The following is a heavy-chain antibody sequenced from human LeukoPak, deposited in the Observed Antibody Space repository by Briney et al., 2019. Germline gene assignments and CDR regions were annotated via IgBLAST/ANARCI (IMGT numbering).Heavy chain of an antibody. V-gene: IGHV3-23*01. D-gene: IGHD1-26*01. CDR3: GKNRYSGSLSPFDI. CDR1: KFAFSSYA. CDR2: ISGGGGNT. J-gene: IGHJ3*02. Sequence: GGSLRLSCAASKFAFSSYAMSWVRQAPGKGLEWVSAISGGGGNTYYADSVKGRFTISRDNSKNTLYLQMNSLRAGDTAVYYCGKNRYSGSLSPFDIWGQGTMVTVSS.